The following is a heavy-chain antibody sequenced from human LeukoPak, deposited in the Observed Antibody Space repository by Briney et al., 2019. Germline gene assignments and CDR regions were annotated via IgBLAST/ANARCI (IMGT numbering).Heavy chain of an antibody. CDR3: ARLRYFDPYNWFDP. CDR2: IYYSGST. V-gene: IGHV4-30-4*08. CDR1: GGSISSGDYY. Sequence: PSQTLSLTCTVSGGSISSGDYYWSWIRQPPGKGLEWIGYIYYSGSTYYNPSLKSRVTISVGPSKNQFSLKLSSVTAADTAVYYCARLRYFDPYNWFDPWGQGTLVTVSS. D-gene: IGHD3-9*01. J-gene: IGHJ5*02.